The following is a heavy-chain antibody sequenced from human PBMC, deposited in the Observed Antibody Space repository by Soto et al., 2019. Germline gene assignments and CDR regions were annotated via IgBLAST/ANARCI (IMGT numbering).Heavy chain of an antibody. Sequence: LSLTCTVSGGSVSSSGSHYWGWIRQPPGQGLEWIGSMYPSGSTYSNPSLKSRVTISVDTSKNQFSLKLSSVTAADTAVYYCARPSGSYLYYFDYWGQGTLVTVSS. CDR1: GGSVSSSGSHY. D-gene: IGHD1-26*01. J-gene: IGHJ4*02. V-gene: IGHV4-39*01. CDR2: MYPSGST. CDR3: ARPSGSYLYYFDY.